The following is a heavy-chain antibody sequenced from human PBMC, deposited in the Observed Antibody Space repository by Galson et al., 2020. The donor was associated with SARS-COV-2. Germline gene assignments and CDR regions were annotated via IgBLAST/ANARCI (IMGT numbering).Heavy chain of an antibody. CDR3: ARLDAYGPGY. D-gene: IGHD2-21*01. J-gene: IGHJ4*02. V-gene: IGHV3-48*03. CDR2: ISGGGSTK. CDR1: GFTFSNYE. Sequence: TGGSLRLSCAASGFTFSNYEMNWVRQAPGKGLEWVSVISGGGSTKHYADSVKGRFTISRDNAKSTLSLQMNSLRAEDTAVYYCARLDAYGPGYWGQGTLVTVSS.